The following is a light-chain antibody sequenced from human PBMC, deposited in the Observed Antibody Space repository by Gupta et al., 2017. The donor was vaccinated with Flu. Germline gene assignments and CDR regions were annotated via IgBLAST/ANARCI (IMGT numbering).Light chain of an antibody. V-gene: IGKV4-1*01. J-gene: IGKJ2*01. CDR1: QSGLYSYNNNNY. Sequence: DIVKTQSRDSRAVSLGARATINCKSSQSGLYSYNNNNYLAWYQQKPGQPPKLLIYWASTRESGVPDRFSGSGSGTDFTLTISSLQSEDVAVYYCQQYHSIPYTFGQGTKLEIK. CDR2: WAS. CDR3: QQYHSIPYT.